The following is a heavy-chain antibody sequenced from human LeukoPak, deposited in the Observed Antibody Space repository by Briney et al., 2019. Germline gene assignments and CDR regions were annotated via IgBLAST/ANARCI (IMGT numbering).Heavy chain of an antibody. J-gene: IGHJ5*02. D-gene: IGHD2-2*01. CDR1: GSTFSGSA. V-gene: IGHV3-73*01. CDR2: IRSKANSYAT. Sequence: GGSRRLSCAASGSTFSGSAMHWVRQASGKGRGWVVRIRSKANSYATAYAASVKGRFTISRDDSKNTAYLQMNSLKTEDTAVYYCTTHCSSTSCLDLWGQGTRVTVSS. CDR3: TTHCSSTSCLDL.